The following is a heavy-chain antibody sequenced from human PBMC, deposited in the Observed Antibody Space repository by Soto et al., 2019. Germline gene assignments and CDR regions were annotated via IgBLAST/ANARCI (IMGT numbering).Heavy chain of an antibody. D-gene: IGHD6-6*01. CDR2: ISYDGSNK. CDR3: ARDRSGFSTPSDGLDY. J-gene: IGHJ4*02. Sequence: GGSLRLSCTASGFTFRSYAMHWVRQAPGKGLEWVAGISYDGSNKHSADSVKGRCTISRDNPKNTLNLEINSLRPEDTAVYYCARDRSGFSTPSDGLDYWGLGALVTVSS. V-gene: IGHV3-30*04. CDR1: GFTFRSYA.